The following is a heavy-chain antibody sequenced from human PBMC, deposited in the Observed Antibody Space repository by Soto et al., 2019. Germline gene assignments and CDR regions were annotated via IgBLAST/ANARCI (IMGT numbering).Heavy chain of an antibody. CDR3: ARDHKGGYYYYGMDV. Sequence: PGGSLRLSCAASGFTFSSYEMNWVRQAPGKGLEWVSYISSSGSTIYYADSVKGRFTISRDNAKNSLYLQMSSLRAEDTAVYYCARDHKGGYYYYGMDVWGQGTTVTVSS. V-gene: IGHV3-48*03. J-gene: IGHJ6*02. CDR1: GFTFSSYE. CDR2: ISSSGSTI.